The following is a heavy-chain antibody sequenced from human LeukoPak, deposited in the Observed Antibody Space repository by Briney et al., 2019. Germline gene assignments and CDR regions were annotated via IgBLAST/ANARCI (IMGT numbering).Heavy chain of an antibody. D-gene: IGHD3-3*01. CDR3: ARMQGEITIFGVVNADYFDY. V-gene: IGHV4-31*03. Sequence: PSETLSLNCTVSGGSISSGGYYWSWIRQHPGKGLEWIGYIYYSGSTYYNPSLKSRVTISVDTSKSQFSLKLSSVTAADTAVYYCARMQGEITIFGVVNADYFDYWGQGTLVTVSS. CDR2: IYYSGST. CDR1: GGSISSGGYY. J-gene: IGHJ4*02.